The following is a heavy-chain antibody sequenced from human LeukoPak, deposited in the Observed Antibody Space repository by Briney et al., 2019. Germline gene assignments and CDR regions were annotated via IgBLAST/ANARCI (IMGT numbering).Heavy chain of an antibody. CDR3: AREEIRSWFDP. V-gene: IGHV4-61*02. J-gene: IGHJ5*02. Sequence: PSEPLSLTCTVSGGSMSSDNFYWSWIRQPAGEGLEWIGRIYTSGSTDYNPSLKSRVTISLDTSKNQFSLKLSFVTAADTAVYYCAREEIRSWFDPWGQGTLVTVSS. CDR1: GGSMSSDNFY. CDR2: IYTSGST. D-gene: IGHD5-24*01.